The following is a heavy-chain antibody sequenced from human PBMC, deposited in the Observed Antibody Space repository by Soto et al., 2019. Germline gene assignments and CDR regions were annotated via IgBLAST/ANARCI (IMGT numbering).Heavy chain of an antibody. Sequence: SETLSLTCTVSGGSISSGGYYWSWIRQHPGKGLEWIGYIYYSGSTYYNPSLKSRVTISVDTSKNQFSLKLSSVTAADTAVYCCARDSPTFDWLSTGAFDIWGQGTMVT. CDR1: GGSISSGGYY. J-gene: IGHJ3*02. CDR3: ARDSPTFDWLSTGAFDI. CDR2: IYYSGST. D-gene: IGHD3-9*01. V-gene: IGHV4-31*03.